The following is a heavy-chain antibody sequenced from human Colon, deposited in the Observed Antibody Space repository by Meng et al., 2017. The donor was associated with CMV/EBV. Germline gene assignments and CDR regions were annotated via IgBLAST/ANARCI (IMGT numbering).Heavy chain of an antibody. Sequence: SVKVSCKTSGGTFSNSGFSWVRQAPGQGLEWLGGIIPKYKTSNYAQKFQGRLTIATDESSSTAFMELSSLRSEDTAVYYCARGSPQIEHYYDSPYNWFDPWGQGTLVTVSS. CDR2: IIPKYKTS. CDR1: GGTFSNSG. V-gene: IGHV1-69*05. CDR3: ARGSPQIEHYYDSPYNWFDP. J-gene: IGHJ5*02. D-gene: IGHD3-22*01.